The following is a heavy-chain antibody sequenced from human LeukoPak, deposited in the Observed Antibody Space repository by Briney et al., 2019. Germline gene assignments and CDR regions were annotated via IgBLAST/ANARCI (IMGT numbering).Heavy chain of an antibody. CDR2: IYTSGST. J-gene: IGHJ4*02. CDR1: GGSISSGYY. Sequence: SETLSLTCTVSGGSISSGYYWSWIRQPAGKGLEWIGRIYTSGSTNYNPSLKSRVTMSVDTSKNQFSLKLSSVTAADTAVYYCARDLLTYYYDSSGYYLDYWGQGTLVTVSS. D-gene: IGHD3-22*01. CDR3: ARDLLTYYYDSSGYYLDY. V-gene: IGHV4-4*07.